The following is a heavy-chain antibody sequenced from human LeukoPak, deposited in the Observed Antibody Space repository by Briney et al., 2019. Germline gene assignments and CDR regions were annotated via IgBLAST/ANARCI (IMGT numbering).Heavy chain of an antibody. J-gene: IGHJ2*01. Sequence: GASVKVSCKASGFTLTNLDINWVRQATGQGLEWMGWMNSNTGNTGYAQEFQGRVTMTRDTSIGTAYMELTNLGSEDTAVYYCARGRRGSSGPWSWYLDLWGRGTLVTASS. CDR2: MNSNTGNT. D-gene: IGHD3-22*01. CDR3: ARGRRGSSGPWSWYLDL. CDR1: GFTLTNLD. V-gene: IGHV1-8*01.